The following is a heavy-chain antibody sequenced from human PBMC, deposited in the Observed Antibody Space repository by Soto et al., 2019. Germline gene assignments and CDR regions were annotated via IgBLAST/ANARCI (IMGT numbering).Heavy chain of an antibody. J-gene: IGHJ4*02. CDR3: TRTVTTSYYFDY. Sequence: GGSLRLSCTASGFTFGDYAMSWVRQAPGKGLEWVGFIRSKAYGGTTEYAASVKGRFTISRDDSKSIAYLQMNSLKTEDTVVYYCTRTVTTSYYFDYWGQGTLVTVS. CDR2: IRSKAYGGTT. D-gene: IGHD4-17*01. CDR1: GFTFGDYA. V-gene: IGHV3-49*04.